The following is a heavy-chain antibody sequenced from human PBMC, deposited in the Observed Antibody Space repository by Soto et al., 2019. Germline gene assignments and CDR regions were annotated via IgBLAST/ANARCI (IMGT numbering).Heavy chain of an antibody. J-gene: IGHJ4*02. D-gene: IGHD6-19*01. CDR1: GFTFSDYA. CDR3: ATGGRQWLVTSDFNY. CDR2: FSHDGRNT. Sequence: VQLVESGGGVVQPGRSLRLSCAASGFTFSDYAMHWVRQAPGKGLEWVAVFSHDGRNTHYADSVKGRFTISRDSSKNKVSLEMTSLRAEDTAVYYCATGGRQWLVTSDFNYWGQGALVTVSS. V-gene: IGHV3-30*03.